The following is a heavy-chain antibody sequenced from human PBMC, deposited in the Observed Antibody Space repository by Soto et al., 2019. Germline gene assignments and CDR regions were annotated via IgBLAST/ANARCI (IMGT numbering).Heavy chain of an antibody. CDR2: INHSGST. J-gene: IGHJ4*02. Sequence: SETLSLTCAVYGGSFSGYYWSWIRQPPGKGLEWIGEINHSGSTNYNPSLKSRVTISVDTSKNQFSLKLSSVTAADTAVYYCASSRYSYGYYFDDWGQGTLVTVSS. D-gene: IGHD5-18*01. V-gene: IGHV4-34*01. CDR3: ASSRYSYGYYFDD. CDR1: GGSFSGYY.